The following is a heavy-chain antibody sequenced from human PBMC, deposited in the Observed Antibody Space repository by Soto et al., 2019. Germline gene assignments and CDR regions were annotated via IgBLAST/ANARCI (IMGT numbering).Heavy chain of an antibody. CDR1: GFAFSGFE. CDR3: ARDPNYDFWSGYRNKEGTYGMDV. J-gene: IGHJ6*02. V-gene: IGHV3-48*03. D-gene: IGHD3-3*01. Sequence: GGSLRLSCAASGFAFSGFEMNWVRQAPGKGLEWVSYISSGASNMYYADSVKGRFTISRDNAQSSLYLQMNSLRVEDAAVYYCARDPNYDFWSGYRNKEGTYGMDVWGQGTTVTVSS. CDR2: ISSGASNM.